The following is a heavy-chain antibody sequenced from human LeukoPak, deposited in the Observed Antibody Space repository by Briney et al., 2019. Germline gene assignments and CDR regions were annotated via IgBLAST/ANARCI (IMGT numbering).Heavy chain of an antibody. CDR3: ASRSGSYYGYFQH. D-gene: IGHD1-26*01. CDR1: GFTFSSYA. V-gene: IGHV3-23*01. Sequence: GGSLRLSCAASGFTFSSYAMSWVRQAPGKGLEWVSSISVSGGSTYYADSVKGRFTISRDNSKNTLYLQMNSLRAEDTAVYCCASRSGSYYGYFQHWGQGSLVTVSS. J-gene: IGHJ1*01. CDR2: ISVSGGST.